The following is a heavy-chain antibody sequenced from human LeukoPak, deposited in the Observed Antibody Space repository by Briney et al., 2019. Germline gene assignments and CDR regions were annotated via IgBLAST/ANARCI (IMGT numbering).Heavy chain of an antibody. V-gene: IGHV3-30*02. CDR1: GFTFSSYG. CDR3: AKEPAVTKEYMDV. CDR2: IRYDGSNK. Sequence: PGGSLRLSCAASGFTFSSYGMHWVRQAPGKGLEWVAFIRYDGSNKYYADSVKGRFTISRDNSKNTLYLQMNSLRAEDTAVYYCAKEPAVTKEYMDVWAKGPRSPSP. D-gene: IGHD4-17*01. J-gene: IGHJ6*03.